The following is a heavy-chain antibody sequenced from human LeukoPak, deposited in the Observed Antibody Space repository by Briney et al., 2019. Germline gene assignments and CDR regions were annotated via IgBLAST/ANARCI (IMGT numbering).Heavy chain of an antibody. J-gene: IGHJ4*02. Sequence: SETLSLTCTVSGGSISSYYWSWIRQPPGEGLEWIGYIYYSGSTNYNPSLKSRVTISVDTSKNQFSLKLSSVTAADTAVYYCASSLRYFDWSRPFGYWGQGTLVTVSS. CDR1: GGSISSYY. V-gene: IGHV4-59*12. D-gene: IGHD3-9*01. CDR3: ASSLRYFDWSRPFGY. CDR2: IYYSGST.